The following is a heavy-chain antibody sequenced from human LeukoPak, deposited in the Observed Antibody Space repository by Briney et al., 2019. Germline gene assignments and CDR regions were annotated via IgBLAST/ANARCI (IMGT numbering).Heavy chain of an antibody. CDR3: VRHSRVVAFDY. CDR2: IYHDGNT. D-gene: IGHD2-15*01. V-gene: IGHV4-4*02. J-gene: IGHJ4*02. Sequence: PSGTLSLTCAVSGGSISSSPWCSWVRQPPGKGLEWIGTIYHDGNTDYNPSLKSRVTISVDKSKNQLSLKLTSVTAADTAVYYCVRHSRVVAFDYWGQGNLVTVSS. CDR1: GGSISSSPW.